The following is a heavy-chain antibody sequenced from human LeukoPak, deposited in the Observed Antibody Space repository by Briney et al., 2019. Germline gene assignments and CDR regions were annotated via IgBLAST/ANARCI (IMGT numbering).Heavy chain of an antibody. V-gene: IGHV3-7*01. CDR3: ARHTGTYFNY. Sequence: GGSLILSCAASGFTFSTYWMTWLRQAPGKGLEWVANIKQDGSETYYVDSVKGRFTISRDNAKNSLYLQMNSLRAEDTAVYYSARHTGTYFNYWGQGTLVTVSS. J-gene: IGHJ4*02. D-gene: IGHD1-26*01. CDR1: GFTFSTYW. CDR2: IKQDGSET.